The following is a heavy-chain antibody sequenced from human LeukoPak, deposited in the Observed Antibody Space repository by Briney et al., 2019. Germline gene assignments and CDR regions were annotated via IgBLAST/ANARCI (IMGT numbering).Heavy chain of an antibody. CDR3: ARVRGYSYGELDY. CDR2: ISYSGST. D-gene: IGHD5-18*01. V-gene: IGHV4-31*03. J-gene: IGHJ4*02. CDR1: GGSISSGGYY. Sequence: PSQTLSLTCTVSGGSISSGGYYWSWIRQHPGKGLVWIGYISYSGSTYYNPSLNSRVTISVGTSKSQFSLKLSSVTAAETAVYYCARVRGYSYGELDYWGQGTLVTVSS.